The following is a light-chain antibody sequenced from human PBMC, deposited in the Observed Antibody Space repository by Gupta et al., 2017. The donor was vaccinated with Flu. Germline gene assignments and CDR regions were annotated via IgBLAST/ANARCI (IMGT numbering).Light chain of an antibody. CDR2: EAS. CDR3: HQAQYTPYT. CDR1: QTFNNY. V-gene: IGKV1-39*01. J-gene: IGKJ2*01. Sequence: IQMTQSPSSLSASVGDRVTVTCRASQTFNNYLNWFQQKPGTAPKLLIAEASRLQIGVPSRLSGSGSGTAFTLTIRSLQPVAFAICQRHQAQYTPYTFGHGTKLNIK.